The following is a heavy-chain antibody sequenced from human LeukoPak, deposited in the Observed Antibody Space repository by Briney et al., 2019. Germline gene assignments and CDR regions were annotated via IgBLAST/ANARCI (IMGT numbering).Heavy chain of an antibody. CDR3: ARDQVVGATAGTFDY. J-gene: IGHJ4*02. CDR2: ISAYNGHT. V-gene: IGHV1-18*01. Sequence: ASVKVSCKASGYTFTSYGISWVRQAPGQGLEWMGWISAYNGHTNYAQKLQGRVTMTTDTTTSTAYMELGSLTSDDTAMYYCARDQVVGATAGTFDYWGQGTLVTVSS. D-gene: IGHD1-26*01. CDR1: GYTFTSYG.